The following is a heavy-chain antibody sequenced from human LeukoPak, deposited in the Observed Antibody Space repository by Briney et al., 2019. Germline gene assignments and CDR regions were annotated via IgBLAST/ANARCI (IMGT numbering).Heavy chain of an antibody. V-gene: IGHV3-9*01. CDR1: GFTFDDYA. J-gene: IGHJ4*02. D-gene: IGHD3-10*01. Sequence: PGGSLRLSCAASGFTFDDYAMHWVRQAPGKGLEWVSGISWNSGSIGYADSVKGRFTISRDNAKNSLYLQMNSLRAENTALYYCAKATTPMVRGVIISGLRTYYFDYWGQGTLVTVSS. CDR3: AKATTPMVRGVIISGLRTYYFDY. CDR2: ISWNSGSI.